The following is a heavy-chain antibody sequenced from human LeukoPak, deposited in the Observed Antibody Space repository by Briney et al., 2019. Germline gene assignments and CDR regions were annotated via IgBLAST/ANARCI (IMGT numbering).Heavy chain of an antibody. D-gene: IGHD3-22*01. V-gene: IGHV1-2*02. CDR1: GYTFTSYG. CDR3: ARDLQAYGVKYYYDSSGYPSWVHDAFDI. CDR2: INPNSGGT. J-gene: IGHJ3*02. Sequence: GASVKVSCKASGYTFTSYGISWVRQAPGQGLEWMGWINPNSGGTNYAQKFQGRVTMTRDTSISTAYMELSRLRSDDTAVYYCARDLQAYGVKYYYDSSGYPSWVHDAFDIWGQGTMVTVSS.